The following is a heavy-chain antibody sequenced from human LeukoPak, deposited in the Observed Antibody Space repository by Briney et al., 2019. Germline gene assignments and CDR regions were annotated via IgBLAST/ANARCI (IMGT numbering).Heavy chain of an antibody. Sequence: PGGSLRLSCAASGFTFSSYWMHWVRQAPGKGLVWVSHINSDGTFTTYADSVKGRFTISRDNAKNTLYLQMNSLRAEDTAVYYCTRAGFYYGSSPYYRPIDCWGQGSLVTVSS. CDR3: TRAGFYYGSSPYYRPIDC. CDR1: GFTFSSYW. J-gene: IGHJ4*02. CDR2: INSDGTFT. D-gene: IGHD3-22*01. V-gene: IGHV3-74*01.